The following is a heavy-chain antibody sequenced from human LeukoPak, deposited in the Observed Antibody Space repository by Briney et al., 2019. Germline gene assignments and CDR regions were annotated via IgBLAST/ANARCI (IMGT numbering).Heavy chain of an antibody. CDR2: ISGSGGST. CDR1: GFTFSSYA. V-gene: IGHV3-23*01. CDR3: ASELRYFDWSPGY. D-gene: IGHD3-9*01. J-gene: IGHJ4*02. Sequence: GGSLRLSCAASGFTFSSYAMSWVRLAPGKGLEWVSAISGSGGSTYYADSVKGRFTISRDNSKNTLYLQMNSLRAEDTAVYYCASELRYFDWSPGYWGQGTLVTVSS.